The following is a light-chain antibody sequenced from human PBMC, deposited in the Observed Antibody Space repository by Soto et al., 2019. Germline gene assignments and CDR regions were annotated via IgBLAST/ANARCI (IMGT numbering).Light chain of an antibody. CDR2: GNS. Sequence: QSVLTQPPSVSGAPGQRVTISCTGSSSNIGAGYDVHWYQQLPGTAPKLLIYGNSNRPSGVPDRFSGSKSGTSASLAITGPQDEDEADYYCQSYDSSLSGPVFGGGTKLTVL. J-gene: IGLJ2*01. CDR1: SSNIGAGYD. CDR3: QSYDSSLSGPV. V-gene: IGLV1-40*01.